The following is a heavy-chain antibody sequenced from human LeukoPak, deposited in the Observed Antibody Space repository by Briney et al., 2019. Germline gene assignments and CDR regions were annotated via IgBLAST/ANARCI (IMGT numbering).Heavy chain of an antibody. CDR3: ARQWELRGWFDP. V-gene: IGHV4-61*05. CDR1: GGSIGSSSYY. D-gene: IGHD1-26*01. Sequence: SETLSLTCTVSGGSIGSSSYYWSWIRQPPGKGLEWIGYIYYSGSTNYNPSLKSRVTMSVDTSNNQFSLKLTSVTAADTAVYYCARQWELRGWFDPWGQGTLVTVSS. J-gene: IGHJ5*02. CDR2: IYYSGST.